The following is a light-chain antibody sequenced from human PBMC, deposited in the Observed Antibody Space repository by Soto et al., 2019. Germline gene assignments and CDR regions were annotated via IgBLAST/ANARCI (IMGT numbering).Light chain of an antibody. J-gene: IGKJ5*01. Sequence: EIVLTQSPDALSLSPGERVSLSCRASRPVVRQYIAWYQQTPGQAPSLLIYGASTRATGIPARFSGSGSGTDFTLTISSLEPEDFAVYYCQQRNNWPRLTFGQGTRLEIK. CDR2: GAS. CDR1: RPVVRQY. V-gene: IGKV3-11*01. CDR3: QQRNNWPRLT.